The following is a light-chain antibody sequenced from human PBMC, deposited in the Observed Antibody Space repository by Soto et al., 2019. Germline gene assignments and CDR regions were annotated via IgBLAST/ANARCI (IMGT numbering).Light chain of an antibody. V-gene: IGLV1-40*01. CDR2: GNN. Sequence: QSVLTQPPSVSGAPGQRVTISCTGSSSNLGANYDVHWYQQQLPGTAPKLLLYGNNNRPSGVPDRFSGSRSSSAATLAITGLQAEDEADYYYQSFASRLFDEVFGTGTKVTVL. CDR1: SSNLGANYD. J-gene: IGLJ1*01. CDR3: QSFASRLFDEV.